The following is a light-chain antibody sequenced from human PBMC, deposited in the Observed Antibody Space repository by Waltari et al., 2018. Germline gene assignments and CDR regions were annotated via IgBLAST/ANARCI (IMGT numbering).Light chain of an antibody. CDR3: QQYYRYYT. J-gene: IGKJ2*01. CDR2: DVS. V-gene: IGKV1-5*01. CDR1: QRINTW. Sequence: IQMTQSPSALSASVGDRVTITCRASQRINTWMAWYQQRPGKAPKVLIYDVSTLESGVPSRCSGSGSGTEFTLAINNLQPEDFATYYCQQYYRYYTFGQGTKLEIK.